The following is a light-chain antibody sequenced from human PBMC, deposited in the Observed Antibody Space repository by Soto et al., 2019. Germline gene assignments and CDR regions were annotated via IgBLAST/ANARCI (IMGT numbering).Light chain of an antibody. Sequence: DVVMTQSPLSLPVTLGQPASISCRSSQSLVYSDGNTYLNWFQQRPGPSPRRLIYKVSNRDSGVPDRFSGSGSGTDFTLTISRVEAEDVGLYYCMQGTHWPLTFGGGTKVEI. CDR2: KVS. CDR3: MQGTHWPLT. V-gene: IGKV2-30*01. CDR1: QSLVYSDGNTY. J-gene: IGKJ4*01.